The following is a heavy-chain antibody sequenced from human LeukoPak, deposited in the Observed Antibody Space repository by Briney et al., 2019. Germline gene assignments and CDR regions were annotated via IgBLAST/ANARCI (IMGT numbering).Heavy chain of an antibody. Sequence: PGRSLRLSCAASGFTFDDSAMHWVRQAPEKGLEWVSGISWNSGRIDYADSVKGRFTISRDNAKNSLYLQMNSLRAEDTALYYCAKDMTSTRVMVWGGYAFDIWGQGTMVTVSS. V-gene: IGHV3-9*01. J-gene: IGHJ3*02. CDR3: AKDMTSTRVMVWGGYAFDI. CDR1: GFTFDDSA. D-gene: IGHD3-10*01. CDR2: ISWNSGRI.